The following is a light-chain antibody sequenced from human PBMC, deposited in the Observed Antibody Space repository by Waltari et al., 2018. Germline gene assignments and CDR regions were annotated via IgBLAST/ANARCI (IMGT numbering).Light chain of an antibody. CDR1: SSNIGAGYD. V-gene: IGLV1-40*01. CDR2: GNN. J-gene: IGLJ2*01. Sequence: QSVLTQPPSVSGAPGQRVTISCTGSSSNIGAGYDVNWYQQLPGTAPKLLIFGNNNRPSGVPDRFSGSKSGTSASLAITGLQAEDEADYYCQSYDYHLSGSEVFGGGTKLTVL. CDR3: QSYDYHLSGSEV.